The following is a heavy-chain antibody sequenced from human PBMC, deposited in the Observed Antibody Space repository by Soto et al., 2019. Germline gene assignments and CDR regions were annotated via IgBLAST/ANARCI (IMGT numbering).Heavy chain of an antibody. J-gene: IGHJ6*02. CDR1: GFTFSDYY. Sequence: QVQLVESGGGLVRPGGSLRLSCAASGFTFSDYYMTWIRQAPGKGLEWVSYITGSSDYTNYADSVKGLFTISRDNVKNSLYLQMNSLRAEDTAVYYCAREYYYGMDVWGQGTTVTVSS. CDR2: ITGSSDYT. V-gene: IGHV3-11*05. CDR3: AREYYYGMDV.